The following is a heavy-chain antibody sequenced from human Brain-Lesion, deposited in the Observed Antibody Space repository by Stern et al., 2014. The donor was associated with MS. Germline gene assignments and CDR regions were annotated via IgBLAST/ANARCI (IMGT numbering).Heavy chain of an antibody. CDR1: GYIFTGYY. CDR3: ARDQRGITIFGVVTDYYYLGMDV. V-gene: IGHV1-2*02. J-gene: IGHJ6*02. D-gene: IGHD3-3*01. Sequence: VQLVESGAEVKKPGASVKVSCKTSGYIFTGYYIHWVRQATGQGLEWMAWINPNTGGTKYAQKFHGRVTMSRDTSISTAYVELSSLTSDDTAVYYCARDQRGITIFGVVTDYYYLGMDVWGQGTTVTVSS. CDR2: INPNTGGT.